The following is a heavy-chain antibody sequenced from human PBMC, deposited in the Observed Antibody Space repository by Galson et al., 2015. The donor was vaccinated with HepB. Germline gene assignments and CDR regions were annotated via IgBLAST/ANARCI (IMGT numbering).Heavy chain of an antibody. J-gene: IGHJ3*02. CDR2: ISGSGGST. Sequence: SLRLSCAASGFTFSSYAMNWVRQASGKGLEWVSAISGSGGSTYYADSVKGRFTISWGDSKNTLYLQMNSLRAEDTAVYYCAKEGYGGSAFDIWGQGTMVTVSS. D-gene: IGHD3-16*01. CDR1: GFTFSSYA. V-gene: IGHV3-23*01. CDR3: AKEGYGGSAFDI.